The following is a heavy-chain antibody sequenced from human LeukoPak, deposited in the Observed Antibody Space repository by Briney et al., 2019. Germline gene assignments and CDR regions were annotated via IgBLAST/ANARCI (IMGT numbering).Heavy chain of an antibody. Sequence: GGSLRLSCAASGFTFSSYAMHWIRQAPGKGLEWVSYISSSGSTIYYADSVKGRFTISRDNAKNSLYLQMNSLRAEDTAVYYCARADIVVVPAAIIRRTYYYGMDVWGQGTTVTVSS. CDR3: ARADIVVVPAAIIRRTYYYGMDV. CDR1: GFTFSSYA. J-gene: IGHJ6*02. V-gene: IGHV3-48*04. CDR2: ISSSGSTI. D-gene: IGHD2-2*02.